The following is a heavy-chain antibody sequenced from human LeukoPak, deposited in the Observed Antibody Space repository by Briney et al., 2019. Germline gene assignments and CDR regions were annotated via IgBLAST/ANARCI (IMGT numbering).Heavy chain of an antibody. V-gene: IGHV3-23*01. D-gene: IGHD3-10*01. CDR3: AKRGPGSYSSANWFDP. CDR2: ISGSGGSI. CDR1: GFTFSSYA. Sequence: GGSLRLSCAASGFTFSSYAMTWVRQAPGKGLEWVSVISGSGGSIYYADSVKGRFTISRDNSKNTLYLQMNSLRAEDTAVYYCAKRGPGSYSSANWFDPWGQGTLVTVSS. J-gene: IGHJ5*02.